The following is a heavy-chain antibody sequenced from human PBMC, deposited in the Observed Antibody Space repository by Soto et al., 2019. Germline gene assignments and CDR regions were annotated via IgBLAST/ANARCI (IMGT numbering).Heavy chain of an antibody. D-gene: IGHD3-10*01. CDR2: LHSGGDT. CDR1: GIPVSSNY. Sequence: EVQLVESGGGLVQPGGSLRLSCVASGIPVSSNYMTWVRQAPGKGLEWVSVLHSGGDTYYANSVKGRFTISRHDSTNTWFIQSNSLTAEDTAVYYCAKDAPYYYASRMDVWGQGTTVTVSS. J-gene: IGHJ6*02. V-gene: IGHV3-53*04. CDR3: AKDAPYYYASRMDV.